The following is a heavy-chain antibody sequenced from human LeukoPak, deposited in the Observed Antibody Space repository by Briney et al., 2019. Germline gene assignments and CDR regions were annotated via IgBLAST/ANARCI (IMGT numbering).Heavy chain of an antibody. J-gene: IGHJ4*02. CDR1: GYTFTGYY. CDR2: INSNSGGT. D-gene: IGHD2-2*01. V-gene: IGHV1-2*02. Sequence: ASVKVSCKASGYTFTGYYMHWVRQAPGQGLEWMGWINSNSGGTNYAQKFQDRVTMTRDTSISTAYMDLSRLTSDDTAVYYCALLAYCSSTSCYSNDDYWGQGTLVSVSS. CDR3: ALLAYCSSTSCYSNDDY.